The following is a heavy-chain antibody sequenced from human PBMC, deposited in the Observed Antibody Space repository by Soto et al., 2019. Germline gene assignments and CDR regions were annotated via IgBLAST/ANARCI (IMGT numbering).Heavy chain of an antibody. CDR2: IHNSGSP. V-gene: IGHV4-30-4*02. CDR3: ATPQDYDGCLDS. Sequence: PSETLSLTCSVSGASIYNGGYFWSWIRQSPGKGLEWIGHIHNSGSPYNNPSLKSRVTISADTPGNTAYLELNSLISEDTAVYYCATPQDYDGCLDSWGQGTLVTVSS. CDR1: GASIYNGGYF. J-gene: IGHJ4*02. D-gene: IGHD3-22*01.